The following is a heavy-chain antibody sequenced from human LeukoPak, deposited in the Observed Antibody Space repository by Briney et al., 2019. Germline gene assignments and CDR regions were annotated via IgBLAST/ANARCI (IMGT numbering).Heavy chain of an antibody. V-gene: IGHV3-30*04. J-gene: IGHJ4*02. D-gene: IGHD3-22*01. CDR2: ISYDGSNK. CDR3: ARGTYYYDSSGLVDY. CDR1: EFTFSSNA. Sequence: GRSLRLSCAASEFTFSSNAMHWVRQAPGKGLEWVTIISYDGSNKYYADSVKGRFTISRDNSKNTLYLQMNSLRAEDTAVYYCARGTYYYDSSGLVDYWGQGTLVTVSS.